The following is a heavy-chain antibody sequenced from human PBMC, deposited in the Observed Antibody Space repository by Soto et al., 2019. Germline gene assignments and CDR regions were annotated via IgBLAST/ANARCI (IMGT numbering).Heavy chain of an antibody. V-gene: IGHV3-23*01. J-gene: IGHJ6*03. CDR1: GFTFSSYT. CDR2: IIGSGYTT. D-gene: IGHD3-10*01. Sequence: GGSQRLSSAASGFTFSSYTMSWVRQAPGEGLEWVSAIIGSGYTTYYADSVKGRFTISRDNAKNTLYLQMNSLRAEDTAVYYCAREGYGSGSYYIRYYMDVWGKGTTVTVSS. CDR3: AREGYGSGSYYIRYYMDV.